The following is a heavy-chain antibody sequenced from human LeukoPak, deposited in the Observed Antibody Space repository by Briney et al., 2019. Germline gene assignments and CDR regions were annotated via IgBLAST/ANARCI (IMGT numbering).Heavy chain of an antibody. CDR2: IWYDGSNK. D-gene: IGHD3-3*01. CDR1: GFSFSNYS. CDR3: ARQRFLEWLFGGSGSWGYFDY. J-gene: IGHJ4*02. V-gene: IGHV3-33*08. Sequence: PGGSLRLSCAASGFSFSNYSMIWVRQAPGKGLEWVAVIWYDGSNKYYADSVKGRFTISRDNSKNTLYLQMNSLRAEDTAVYYCARQRFLEWLFGGSGSWGYFDYWGQGTLVTVSS.